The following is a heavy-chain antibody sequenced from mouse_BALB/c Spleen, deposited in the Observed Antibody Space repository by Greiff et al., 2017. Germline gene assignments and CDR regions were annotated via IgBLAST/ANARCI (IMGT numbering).Heavy chain of an antibody. D-gene: IGHD2-1*01. CDR1: GFSLTGYG. V-gene: IGHV2-6-7*01. CDR3: ARVYYGNVGFGAMDY. Sequence: VQVVESGPGLVAPSQSLSITCTVSGFSLTGYGVNWVRQPPGKGLEWLGMIWGDGSTDYNSALKSRLSISKDNSKSQVFLKMNSLQTDDTARYYCARVYYGNVGFGAMDYWGQGTSVTVSS. CDR2: IWGDGST. J-gene: IGHJ4*01.